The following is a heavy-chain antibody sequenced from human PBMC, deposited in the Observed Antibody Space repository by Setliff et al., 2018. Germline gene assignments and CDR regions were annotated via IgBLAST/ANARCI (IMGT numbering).Heavy chain of an antibody. CDR1: GGSISSASYY. V-gene: IGHV4-61*02. D-gene: IGHD3-10*01. J-gene: IGHJ5*02. CDR3: ATDGPVLNGDYIS. Sequence: LSLTCTVSGGSISSASYYWSWIRQPAGKGLEWIGRIYTSVSGSNKYNPSLKSRVTISVDTSKNQFSLMLSSVTAADTAVYYCATDGPVLNGDYISWGQGTLVTVSS. CDR2: IYTSVSGSN.